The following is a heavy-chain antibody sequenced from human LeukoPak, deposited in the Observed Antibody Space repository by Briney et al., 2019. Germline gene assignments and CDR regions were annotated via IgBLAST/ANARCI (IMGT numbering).Heavy chain of an antibody. CDR2: MNPNSGNT. Sequence: VASVKVSCKASGYTFTSYDINWVRQATGQGLEWMGWMNPNSGNTNYAQKLQGRVTMTTDTSTSTAYMELRSLRSDDTAVYCCARDDDYDFWSGRLDVWGKGTTVTVSS. CDR3: ARDDDYDFWSGRLDV. CDR1: GYTFTSYD. V-gene: IGHV1-18*01. D-gene: IGHD3-3*01. J-gene: IGHJ6*04.